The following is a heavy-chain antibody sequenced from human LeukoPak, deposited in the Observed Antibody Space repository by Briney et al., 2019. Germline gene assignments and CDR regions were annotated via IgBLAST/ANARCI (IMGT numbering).Heavy chain of an antibody. D-gene: IGHD2-2*01. CDR2: ISDNGGST. J-gene: IGHJ6*02. CDR1: GFTFSTYA. Sequence: GGSLRLSCAASGFTFSTYAMSWVRQAPGKGLEWVSGISDNGGSTYYADSVKGRFTISRDNSKNTLYLQMNSLRAEDTAVYYCAKGSYCSSTSCPPSYYYYGMDVWGQGTTVTVSS. CDR3: AKGSYCSSTSCPPSYYYYGMDV. V-gene: IGHV3-23*01.